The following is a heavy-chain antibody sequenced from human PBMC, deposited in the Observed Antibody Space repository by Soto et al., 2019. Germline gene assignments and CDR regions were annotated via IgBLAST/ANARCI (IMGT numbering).Heavy chain of an antibody. CDR1: GGTFSSNA. V-gene: IGHV1-69*06. CDR3: ARDIRSGYYYYYYGMDV. D-gene: IGHD5-12*01. Sequence: SVKVSCKASGGTFSSNAISWVRQAPGQGLEWMGGIIPIYGTANYAQKFQGRVTITADTSTSIVYMDLSTLSSEDTAVYFCARDIRSGYYYYYYGMDVWGPGTTVTVSS. J-gene: IGHJ6*02. CDR2: IIPIYGTA.